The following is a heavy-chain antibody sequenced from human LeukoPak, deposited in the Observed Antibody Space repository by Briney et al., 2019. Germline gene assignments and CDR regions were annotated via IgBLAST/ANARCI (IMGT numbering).Heavy chain of an antibody. D-gene: IGHD2-21*02. Sequence: GGSLRLSCAASGFTFSNYAMHWVRQAPGKGLEWVARIASDGSSQHYADSVKGRVTISRDNSRNILYLQVNSLRAEDTAVYYCARDGDCSSGYGKDYWGQGTLVTVSS. CDR2: IASDGSSQ. CDR3: ARDGDCSSGYGKDY. J-gene: IGHJ4*02. V-gene: IGHV3-30-3*01. CDR1: GFTFSNYA.